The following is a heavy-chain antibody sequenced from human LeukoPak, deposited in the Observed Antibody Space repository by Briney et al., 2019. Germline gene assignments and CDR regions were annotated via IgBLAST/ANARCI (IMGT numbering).Heavy chain of an antibody. CDR2: IYSGGST. CDR3: ARVAGYSSSWYCFDY. CDR1: GFTVSSNY. D-gene: IGHD6-13*01. V-gene: IGHV3-66*01. Sequence: PGGSLRLSCAASGFTVSSNYMSWVRQAPGKGLEWVSVIYSGGSTYYADSVKGRFTISRDNSKNTLYLQMNSLRAEDTAMYYCARVAGYSSSWYCFDYWGQGTLVTVSS. J-gene: IGHJ4*02.